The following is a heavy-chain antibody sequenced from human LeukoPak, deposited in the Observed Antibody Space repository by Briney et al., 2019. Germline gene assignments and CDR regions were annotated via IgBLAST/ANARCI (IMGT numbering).Heavy chain of an antibody. Sequence: GGSLRLSCAASGFNFNPYWMHRVRQAPGKGLVWVARINSDGRSTNYADPVKGRFTISRDNAKNTLYLQMNSLRAEDTAVYFCARDCRSWDAFDLWGQGAMVTVSS. CDR2: INSDGRST. V-gene: IGHV3-74*01. CDR3: ARDCRSWDAFDL. CDR1: GFNFNPYW. J-gene: IGHJ3*01.